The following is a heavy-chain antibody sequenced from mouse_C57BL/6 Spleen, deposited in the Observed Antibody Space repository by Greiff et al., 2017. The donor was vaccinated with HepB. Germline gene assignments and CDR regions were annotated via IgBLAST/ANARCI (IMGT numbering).Heavy chain of an antibody. CDR3: ARAGLSYWYFDV. V-gene: IGHV3-6*01. CDR1: GYSITSGYY. CDR2: ISYDGSN. J-gene: IGHJ1*03. D-gene: IGHD3-3*01. Sequence: DVKLQESGPGLVKPSQSLSLTCSVTGYSITSGYYWNWIRQFPGNKLEWMGYISYDGSNNYNPSLKNRISITRDTSKNQFFLKLNSVTTEDTATYYCARAGLSYWYFDVWGTGTTVTVSS.